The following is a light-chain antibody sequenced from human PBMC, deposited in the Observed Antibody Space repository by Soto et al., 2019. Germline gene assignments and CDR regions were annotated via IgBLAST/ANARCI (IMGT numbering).Light chain of an antibody. V-gene: IGLV2-8*01. CDR1: SSDVGGYNY. Sequence: QSALTQPPSASGSPGQSVTISCTGSSSDVGGYNYVSWYQQHPGKAPKLVIDAVRKRPSGVPDRCSGSKSGNTASLTVSGLQSEEEADYYCSSYTGTNNFGVFGPGTKLTVL. J-gene: IGLJ1*01. CDR2: AVR. CDR3: SSYTGTNNFGV.